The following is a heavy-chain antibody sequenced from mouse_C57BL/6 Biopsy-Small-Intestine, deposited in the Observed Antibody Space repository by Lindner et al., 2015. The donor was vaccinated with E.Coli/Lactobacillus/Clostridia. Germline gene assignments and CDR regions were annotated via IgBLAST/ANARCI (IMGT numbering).Heavy chain of an antibody. V-gene: IGHV1-72*04. CDR1: GYTFNGYY. J-gene: IGHJ3*01. Sequence: VKVSCKASGYTFNGYYIHWVRQAPGLGLEWMGWINPNSGDTNSEQKFQGRVTMTRDTSISTIYMELSSLRSDDTAVYYCARDFNSRAYDIWGQGTMVTVSS. CDR2: INPNSGDT. D-gene: IGHD3-3*01. CDR3: ARDFNSRAYDI.